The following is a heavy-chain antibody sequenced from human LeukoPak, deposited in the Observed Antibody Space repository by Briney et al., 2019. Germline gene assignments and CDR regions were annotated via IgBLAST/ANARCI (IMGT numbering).Heavy chain of an antibody. D-gene: IGHD1-26*01. Sequence: PGGSLRLSCAASGFTVSSNYMSWVRQAPGKGLEWVSVIYSGGSTYYADSVKGRFTISRDNSKNTLYLQMNSLRAEDTAVYYCAKVRGIVGATSFDYWGQGTLVTVSS. CDR3: AKVRGIVGATSFDY. V-gene: IGHV3-53*01. J-gene: IGHJ4*02. CDR1: GFTVSSNY. CDR2: IYSGGST.